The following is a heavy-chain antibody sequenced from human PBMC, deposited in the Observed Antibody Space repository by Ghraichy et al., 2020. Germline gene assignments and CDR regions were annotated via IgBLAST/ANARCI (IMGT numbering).Heavy chain of an antibody. J-gene: IGHJ5*02. CDR3: ARGGLVLGGTLGWFDP. CDR2: TYYRSKWYN. CDR1: GDSVSSNSAG. D-gene: IGHD6-13*01. Sequence: TLSLPCAISGDSVSSNSAGWSWIRQSPSRGLEWLGRTYYRSKWYNDYAVSVKRRITINPDTSKNQFSLHLNSVTPEDTAVYYCARGGLVLGGTLGWFDPWGQGTLVTVS. V-gene: IGHV6-1*01.